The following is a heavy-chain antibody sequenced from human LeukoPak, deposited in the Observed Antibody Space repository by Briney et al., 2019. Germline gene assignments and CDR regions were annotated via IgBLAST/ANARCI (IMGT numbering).Heavy chain of an antibody. Sequence: PGGSLRLSCAASGFTFSNYAMSWVRQAPGKGLEWVSSIISNGGITYYADSVKGRFTISRDNSKNTLYLQMNSLRAEDTAVYYCARAQQWGVTASKVSPDYWGQGTLVTVSS. CDR1: GFTFSNYA. CDR3: ARAQQWGVTASKVSPDY. CDR2: IISNGGIT. V-gene: IGHV3-23*01. J-gene: IGHJ4*02. D-gene: IGHD2-21*02.